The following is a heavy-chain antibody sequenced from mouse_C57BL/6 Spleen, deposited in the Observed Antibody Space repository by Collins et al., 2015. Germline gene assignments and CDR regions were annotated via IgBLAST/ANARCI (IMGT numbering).Heavy chain of an antibody. D-gene: IGHD1-1*01. V-gene: IGHV1-18*01. CDR2: INPNNGGT. Sequence: EVQLQQSGPELVKPGASVKIPCKASGYTFTDYNMDWVKQSHGKSLEWIGDINPNNGGTIYNQKFKGKATLTVDKSSSTAYMELRSLTSEDTAVYYCARRTTVVARGYFDYWGQGTTLTVSS. J-gene: IGHJ2*01. CDR3: ARRTTVVARGYFDY. CDR1: GYTFTDYN.